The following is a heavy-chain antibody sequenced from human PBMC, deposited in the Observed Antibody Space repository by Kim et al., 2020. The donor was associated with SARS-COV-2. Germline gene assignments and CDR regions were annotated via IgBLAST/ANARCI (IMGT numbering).Heavy chain of an antibody. V-gene: IGHV1-18*01. J-gene: IGHJ4*02. Sequence: TNVAPKLQGEVTMTTNTSTSTAYMELRSLRSDDTAVYYCARAAITGSFDYWGQGTLVTVSS. CDR3: ARAAITGSFDY. CDR2: T. D-gene: IGHD2-21*01.